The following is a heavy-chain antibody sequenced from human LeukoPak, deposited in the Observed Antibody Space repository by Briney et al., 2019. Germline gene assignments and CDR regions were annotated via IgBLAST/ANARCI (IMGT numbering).Heavy chain of an antibody. Sequence: GGSLRLSCAASGFTFSSYAMHWVRQAPGKGLEWVAVISYDGSNKYYADSVKGRFTISRDNSKNTLYLQMNSLRAEDTAVYYCARDIAWNYGRDYWGQGTLVTVSS. CDR3: ARDIAWNYGRDY. D-gene: IGHD1-7*01. CDR2: ISYDGSNK. CDR1: GFTFSSYA. J-gene: IGHJ4*02. V-gene: IGHV3-30-3*01.